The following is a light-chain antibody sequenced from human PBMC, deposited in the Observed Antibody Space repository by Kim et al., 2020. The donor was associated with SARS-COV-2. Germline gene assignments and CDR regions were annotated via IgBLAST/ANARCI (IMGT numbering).Light chain of an antibody. CDR1: QSISNS. CDR2: SAS. CDR3: HKYNAALWT. V-gene: IGKV1-27*01. Sequence: ASVGDTVTITCRASQSISNSLAWYQQNPGKVPKFLIYSASALQSGVPSRFSGSGSGTDFTLTISSLQPEDVATYYCHKYNAALWTFGQGTKVEIK. J-gene: IGKJ1*01.